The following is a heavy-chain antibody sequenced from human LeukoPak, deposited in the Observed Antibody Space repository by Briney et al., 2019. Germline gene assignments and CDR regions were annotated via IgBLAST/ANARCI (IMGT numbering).Heavy chain of an antibody. CDR1: RDSISRGSYY. J-gene: IGHJ5*02. Sequence: PSETLCLTCTVSRDSISRGSYYGGWIRPPPGKGLEWIVTIYYSGTTYYNPSLKRPLTISVDTAKNYFSLSLRSVTAADTALYYCARQDYVSSYFDPWGQGTLVTVSS. CDR3: ARQDYVSSYFDP. V-gene: IGHV4-39*01. CDR2: IYYSGTT. D-gene: IGHD4-17*01.